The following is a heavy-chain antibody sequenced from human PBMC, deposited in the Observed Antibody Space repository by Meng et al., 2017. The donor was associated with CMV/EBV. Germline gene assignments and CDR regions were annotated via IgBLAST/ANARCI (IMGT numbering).Heavy chain of an antibody. CDR1: GGSIRGRSDC. D-gene: IGHD5-12*01. J-gene: IGHJ4*02. Sequence: CSVSGGSIRGRSDCWHMIRQPPGTGLEWIGNIYYSVSTYYNPSLKSRFTISVDTSKNQFSLKLTSVTAADTAVYYCAIYSGRGGFDNWGQGTLVTVSS. CDR2: IYYSVST. CDR3: AIYSGRGGFDN. V-gene: IGHV4-39*07.